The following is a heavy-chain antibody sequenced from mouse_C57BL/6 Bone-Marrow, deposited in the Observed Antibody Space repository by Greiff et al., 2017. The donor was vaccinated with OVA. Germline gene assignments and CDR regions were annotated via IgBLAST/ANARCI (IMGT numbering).Heavy chain of an antibody. J-gene: IGHJ4*01. CDR3: TRGYSNYYAMDY. V-gene: IGHV1-15*01. D-gene: IGHD2-5*01. Sequence: VQGVESGAELVRPGASVTLSCKASGYTFTDYEMHWVKQTPVHGLEWIGAIDPETGGTAYDQKFKGKAILTADKSSSTAYMELRSLTSEDSAVYYWTRGYSNYYAMDYWGQGTSVTVSS. CDR2: IDPETGGT. CDR1: GYTFTDYE.